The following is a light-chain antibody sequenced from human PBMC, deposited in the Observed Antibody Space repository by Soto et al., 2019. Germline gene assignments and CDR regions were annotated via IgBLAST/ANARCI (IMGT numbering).Light chain of an antibody. V-gene: IGKV1D-16*01. CDR2: FAS. J-gene: IGKJ5*01. Sequence: DIPMTQSPSSLSASVGDRVTITCRASQDIGSHLAWYQQKPEKAPKSLIYFASTLQSGVPSRFSASGSGTDFTLAISSLQPEDFATYYCQQFRSFPLTFGQGTRLEIK. CDR1: QDIGSH. CDR3: QQFRSFPLT.